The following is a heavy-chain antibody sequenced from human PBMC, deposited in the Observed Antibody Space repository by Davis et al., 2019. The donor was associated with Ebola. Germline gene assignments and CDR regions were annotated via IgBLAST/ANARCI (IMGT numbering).Heavy chain of an antibody. J-gene: IGHJ4*02. CDR3: ARSLGYSGYD. V-gene: IGHV3-74*01. CDR1: GFTFSSYW. Sequence: PGGSLRLSCAASGFTFSSYWMHWVRQAPGKGLVWVSRISSDGSSTTYADSVKGRFTISRDNAKNTLFLQMNSLRAEDTAVYYCARSLGYSGYDWGQGTLVTVSS. CDR2: ISSDGSST. D-gene: IGHD5-12*01.